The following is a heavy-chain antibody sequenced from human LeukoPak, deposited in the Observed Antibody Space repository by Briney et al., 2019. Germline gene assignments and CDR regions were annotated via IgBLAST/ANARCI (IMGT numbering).Heavy chain of an antibody. D-gene: IGHD3-16*02. J-gene: IGHJ4*02. CDR1: GFTFSSYA. CDR3: AKDQGDYVWGSYLPD. CDR2: ISGSGGST. V-gene: IGHV3-23*01. Sequence: GGSLRLSCAASGFTFSSYAMSWVCQAPGKGLEWVSAISGSGGSTYYADSVKGRFTISRDNSKNTLYLQMNSLRAEDTAVYYCAKDQGDYVWGSYLPDWGQGTLVTVSS.